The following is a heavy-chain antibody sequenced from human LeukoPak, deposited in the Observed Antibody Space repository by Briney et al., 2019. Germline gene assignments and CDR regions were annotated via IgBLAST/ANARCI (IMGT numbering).Heavy chain of an antibody. V-gene: IGHV3-23*01. CDR1: GYSFTSYW. J-gene: IGHJ4*02. CDR3: AKDLAIFGVVTPDDY. Sequence: GESLQISCKGSGYSFTSYWIGWVRQAPGKGLEWVSAISGSGGSTYYADSVKGRFTISRDNSKNTLYLQMNSLRAEDTAVYYCAKDLAIFGVVTPDDYWGQGTLVTVSS. CDR2: ISGSGGST. D-gene: IGHD3-3*01.